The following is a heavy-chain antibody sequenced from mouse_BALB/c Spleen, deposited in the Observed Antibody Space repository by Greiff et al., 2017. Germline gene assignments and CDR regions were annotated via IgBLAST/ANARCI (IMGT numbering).Heavy chain of an antibody. CDR3: ARLYDYWYFDV. V-gene: IGHV5-6-2*01. CDR1: GFTFSSYY. D-gene: IGHD2-14*01. J-gene: IGHJ1*01. CDR2: INSNGGST. Sequence: EVKLVESGGGLVKLGGSLKLSCAASGFTFSSYYMSWVRQTPEKRLELVAAINSNGGSTYYPDTVKGRFTISRDNAKNTLYLQMSSLKSEDTALYYCARLYDYWYFDVWGAGTTVTVSS.